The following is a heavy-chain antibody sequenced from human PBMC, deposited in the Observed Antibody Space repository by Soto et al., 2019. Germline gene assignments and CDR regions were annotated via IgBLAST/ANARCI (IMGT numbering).Heavy chain of an antibody. Sequence: EVQLVESGGGLVKPGGSLRVSCAASGCTFSSYSMNWVRQAPGKGLEWVSSITSSSSNIYYADSVKGRFTISSDDAKNALYLQMKSMSAEDTAVYYCAREEVADLEYCYDGMDVWGQGTTVTVSS. CDR3: AREEVADLEYCYDGMDV. CDR2: ITSSSSNI. CDR1: GCTFSSYS. D-gene: IGHD5-12*01. V-gene: IGHV3-21*01. J-gene: IGHJ6*02.